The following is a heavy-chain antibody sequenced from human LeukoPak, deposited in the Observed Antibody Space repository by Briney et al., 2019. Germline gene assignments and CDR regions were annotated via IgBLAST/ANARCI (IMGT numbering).Heavy chain of an antibody. V-gene: IGHV3-30-3*01. Sequence: GGSLRLSRVVSGFTFSYNEMHWVRQAPGKGLEWVAFISYDASRIFYADSVKGRFTISRDNSKDTLYLQMKSLRTEDTAIYYCAKDYTENYCIDYWGQGTLVTVSS. J-gene: IGHJ4*02. D-gene: IGHD1-26*01. CDR3: AKDYTENYCIDY. CDR2: ISYDASRI. CDR1: GFTFSYNE.